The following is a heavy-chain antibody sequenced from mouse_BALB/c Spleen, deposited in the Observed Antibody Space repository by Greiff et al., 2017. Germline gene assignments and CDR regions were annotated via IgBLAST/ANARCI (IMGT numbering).Heavy chain of an antibody. CDR1: GFTFSSFG. Sequence: EVHLVASGGGLVQPGGSRKLSCAASGFTFSSFGMHWVRQAPEKGLEWVAYISSGSSTIYYADTVKGRFTISRDNPKNTLYLQMTSLRSEDTAMYYCARGGSSGSSPWFAYWGQGTLVTVSA. D-gene: IGHD3-1*01. CDR3: ARGGSSGSSPWFAY. V-gene: IGHV5-17*02. CDR2: ISSGSSTI. J-gene: IGHJ3*01.